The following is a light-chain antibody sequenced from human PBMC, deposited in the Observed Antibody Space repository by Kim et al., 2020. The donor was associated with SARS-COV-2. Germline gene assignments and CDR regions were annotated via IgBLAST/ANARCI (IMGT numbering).Light chain of an antibody. V-gene: IGKV1-5*03. CDR2: KAS. Sequence: ASVGDRVTITCRASETINSLLAWYQQKPGKAPKLLIYKASSLQSGVPSRFSGSGFGTEFTLTISTLQPDDFATYYCQQYDSYSGYSFGQGTKLEI. CDR1: ETINSL. J-gene: IGKJ2*03. CDR3: QQYDSYSGYS.